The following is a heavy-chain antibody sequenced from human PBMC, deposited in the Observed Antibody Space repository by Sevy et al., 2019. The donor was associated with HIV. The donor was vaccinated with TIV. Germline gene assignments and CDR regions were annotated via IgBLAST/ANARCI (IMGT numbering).Heavy chain of an antibody. Sequence: GESLKISCKGSGYSFTSYWIGWVRQMPGKGLEWMGITYPGDSDTRYSPSFQGQVTISADKSISTAYLQWSSLKASDTAMYYCARRDYGGNSKTGYFDYWGQGTLVTVSS. D-gene: IGHD4-17*01. V-gene: IGHV5-51*01. CDR2: TYPGDSDT. J-gene: IGHJ4*02. CDR1: GYSFTSYW. CDR3: ARRDYGGNSKTGYFDY.